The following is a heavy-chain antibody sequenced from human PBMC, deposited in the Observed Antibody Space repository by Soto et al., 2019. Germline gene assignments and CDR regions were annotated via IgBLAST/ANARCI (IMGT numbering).Heavy chain of an antibody. CDR2: ISSSSSTI. CDR1: GFTFSSYS. Sequence: PGGSLRLSCAASGFTFSSYSMNWVRQAPGKGLEWVSYISSSSSTIYYADSVRGRFTISRDNAKNSLYLQMNSLRDEDTAVYYCARCYDSSGYYHNWFAPWGQGTLVTVSS. CDR3: ARCYDSSGYYHNWFAP. V-gene: IGHV3-48*02. J-gene: IGHJ5*02. D-gene: IGHD3-22*01.